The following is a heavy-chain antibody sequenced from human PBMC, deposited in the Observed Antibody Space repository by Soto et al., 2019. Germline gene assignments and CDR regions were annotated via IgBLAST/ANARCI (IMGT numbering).Heavy chain of an antibody. D-gene: IGHD6-6*01. Sequence: QVQLVQSGAEVKKPGASVKVSCKASGYTFTSYAMHWVRQAPGQRLEWMGWINAGNGNTKYSQKFQGRVTITRDTSASPAYMELSSLRSEDTAVYYCARDPRLARPSSFDYWGQGTLVTVSS. CDR1: GYTFTSYA. CDR3: ARDPRLARPSSFDY. J-gene: IGHJ4*02. CDR2: INAGNGNT. V-gene: IGHV1-3*01.